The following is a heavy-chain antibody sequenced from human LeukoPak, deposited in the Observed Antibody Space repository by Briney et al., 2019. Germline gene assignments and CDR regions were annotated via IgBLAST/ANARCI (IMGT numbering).Heavy chain of an antibody. D-gene: IGHD4-17*01. V-gene: IGHV3-23*01. CDR3: AKGRKRTTVTTFDY. CDR2: ISGSGGRT. CDR1: GFTFSSYA. J-gene: IGHJ4*02. Sequence: GGSLRLSCAASGFTFSSYAMSWVRQAPGKGLEWVSAISGSGGRTYYADSLKGRFTISRDNSKNTLYLQMNSLRADDTAVYYCAKGRKRTTVTTFDYWGQGTLVTVSS.